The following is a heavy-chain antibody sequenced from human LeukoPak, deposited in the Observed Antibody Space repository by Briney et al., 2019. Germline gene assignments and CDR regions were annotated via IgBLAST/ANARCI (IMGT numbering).Heavy chain of an antibody. J-gene: IGHJ3*02. D-gene: IGHD2-2*02. CDR3: AREVYCSSTSCYTGGSHAFDI. CDR1: GGTFSSYA. Sequence: SVKVSCKASGGTFSSYAISWVRQAPGRGLEWMGGIIPIFGTANYAQKFQGRVTITADESTSTAYMELSSLRSEDTAVYYCAREVYCSSTSCYTGGSHAFDIWGQGTMVTVS. CDR2: IIPIFGTA. V-gene: IGHV1-69*01.